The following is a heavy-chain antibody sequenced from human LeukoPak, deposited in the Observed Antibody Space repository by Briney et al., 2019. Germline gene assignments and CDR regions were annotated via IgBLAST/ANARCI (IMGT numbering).Heavy chain of an antibody. CDR3: ARDPGAYSGPNWFDP. D-gene: IGHD6-13*01. CDR2: ISSSGSTI. V-gene: IGHV3-48*03. J-gene: IGHJ5*02. Sequence: GGPLRLSCAASGFTFSSYEMNWVRQAPGKGLEWVSYISSSGSTIYYADSVKGRFTISRDNAKNSLYLQMNSLRAEDTAVYYCARDPGAYSGPNWFDPWGQGTLVTVSS. CDR1: GFTFSSYE.